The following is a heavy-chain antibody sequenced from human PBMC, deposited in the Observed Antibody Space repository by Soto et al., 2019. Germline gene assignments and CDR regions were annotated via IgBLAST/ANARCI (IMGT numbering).Heavy chain of an antibody. CDR2: IWYDGSNK. CDR3: ARQHSSSWDGFDY. Sequence: QVQLVESGGGVVQPGRSLRLSCAASGFTFSSYGMHWVRQAPGKGLEWVAVIWYDGSNKYYADSVKGRFTISRDNSKHPLYLQMNSLRAEDTAVYYCARQHSSSWDGFDYWGQGTLVTVSS. V-gene: IGHV3-33*01. D-gene: IGHD6-13*01. J-gene: IGHJ4*02. CDR1: GFTFSSYG.